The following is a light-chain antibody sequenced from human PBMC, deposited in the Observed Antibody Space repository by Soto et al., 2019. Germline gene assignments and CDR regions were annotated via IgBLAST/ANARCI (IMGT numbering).Light chain of an antibody. V-gene: IGKV1-5*03. J-gene: IGKJ1*01. Sequence: LQMTPSPSTLSASAGDMATITFRASQSMSSWLAWYQQKPGKAPKLLIYKASSLESGVPSRFSGSGSGTEFTLTISSLQPDDFATYYCQQYNSYWTFGQGTKVDIK. CDR3: QQYNSYWT. CDR1: QSMSSW. CDR2: KAS.